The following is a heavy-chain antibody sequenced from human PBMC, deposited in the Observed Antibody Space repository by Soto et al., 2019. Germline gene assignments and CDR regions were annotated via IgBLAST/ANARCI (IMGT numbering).Heavy chain of an antibody. J-gene: IGHJ4*02. D-gene: IGHD6-6*01. Sequence: QVQLQESGPGLVKPSQTLSLTCSVSGESINSGGYYWSWIRHHPGKGLEWIGYIYDSESAYYKPALKSRVTISMDTSKTHFAMRLSSVTAADTAVYYCERASSSSSAADDWGQGTQVTVSS. CDR1: GESINSGGYY. CDR3: ERASSSSSAADD. CDR2: IYDSESA. V-gene: IGHV4-31*03.